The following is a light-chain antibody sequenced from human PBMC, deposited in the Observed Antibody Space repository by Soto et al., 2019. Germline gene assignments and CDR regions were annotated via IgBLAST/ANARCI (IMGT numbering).Light chain of an antibody. V-gene: IGKV1-33*01. Sequence: IQMTQSPSSLSASVGDRVTITCQASQDISKNLNWYHQKPGKAPKLLIYDASSLQTGVPSRCSGSGSATHFTFTISSLQPEDVATYYCQQYDNLLPITFGQGTRLEIK. J-gene: IGKJ5*01. CDR3: QQYDNLLPIT. CDR2: DAS. CDR1: QDISKN.